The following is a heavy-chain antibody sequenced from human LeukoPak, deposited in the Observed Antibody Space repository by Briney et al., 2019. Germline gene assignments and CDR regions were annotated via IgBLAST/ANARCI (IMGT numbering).Heavy chain of an antibody. V-gene: IGHV1-69*13. Sequence: SVKVSCKASGGTFSSYAISWVRQAPGQGLEWMGGIIPIFGTANYAQKFQGRVTITADESTSTAYMELSSLRSEDTAVYYCTRGSDDDFWGGRFFDYWGQGTLVTVSS. D-gene: IGHD3-3*01. CDR1: GGTFSSYA. CDR2: IIPIFGTA. J-gene: IGHJ4*02. CDR3: TRGSDDDFWGGRFFDY.